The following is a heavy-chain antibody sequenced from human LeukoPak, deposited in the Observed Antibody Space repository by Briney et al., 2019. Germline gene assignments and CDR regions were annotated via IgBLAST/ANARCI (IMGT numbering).Heavy chain of an antibody. Sequence: GGSLRLSCAASGFTFSDYYMSWIRQAPGKGLEGVSYISSSGSTIYYADSVKGRFTISRDNAKNSLYLQMNSLRAEDTAVYYCARGGVTGYSSSWYVSALPALDPWGQGTLVTVSS. D-gene: IGHD6-13*01. V-gene: IGHV3-11*01. CDR3: ARGGVTGYSSSWYVSALPALDP. CDR1: GFTFSDYY. J-gene: IGHJ5*02. CDR2: ISSSGSTI.